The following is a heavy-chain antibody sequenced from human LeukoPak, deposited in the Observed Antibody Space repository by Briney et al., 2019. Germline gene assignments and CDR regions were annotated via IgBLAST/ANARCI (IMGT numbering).Heavy chain of an antibody. J-gene: IGHJ4*02. CDR3: ARAPGIAVADTYFDY. CDR1: GGSISSGGYY. V-gene: IGHV4-61*08. Sequence: PSETLSLTCTVSGGSISSGGYYWSWIRQPPGKGLEWIGYIYYSGSTNYNPSLKSRVTISVDTSKNQFSLKLSSVTAADTAVYYCARAPGIAVADTYFDYWGQGTLVTVSS. CDR2: IYYSGST. D-gene: IGHD6-19*01.